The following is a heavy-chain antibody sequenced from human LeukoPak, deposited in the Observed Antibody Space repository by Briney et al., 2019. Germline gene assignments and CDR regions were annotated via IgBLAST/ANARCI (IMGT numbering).Heavy chain of an antibody. V-gene: IGHV3-9*01. CDR2: ISWNSGVI. CDR1: GFPFSSYG. Sequence: GGSLRLSCVASGFPFSSYGMHWVRQAPGKGLEWVSGISWNSGVIEYADSVQGRFTISRDNAKNSLYLQMNSLRAEDTALYYCVKHITPYGDPLSAFDIWGQGTMVTVSS. J-gene: IGHJ3*02. D-gene: IGHD4-17*01. CDR3: VKHITPYGDPLSAFDI.